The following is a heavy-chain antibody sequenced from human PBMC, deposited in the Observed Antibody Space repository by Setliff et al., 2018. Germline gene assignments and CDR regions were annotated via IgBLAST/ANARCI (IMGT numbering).Heavy chain of an antibody. Sequence: ASVKVSCKASGYTFTSYAMNWVRQAPGQGLEWMGWINTNTGNPTYAQGFTGRFVFSLDTSVSAAYLQISSLKAEDTAVYYCAIVGVTIFGVVDDAFDIWGQGTMVTVSS. CDR2: INTNTGNP. V-gene: IGHV7-4-1*02. CDR3: AIVGVTIFGVVDDAFDI. CDR1: GYTFTSYA. J-gene: IGHJ3*02. D-gene: IGHD3-3*01.